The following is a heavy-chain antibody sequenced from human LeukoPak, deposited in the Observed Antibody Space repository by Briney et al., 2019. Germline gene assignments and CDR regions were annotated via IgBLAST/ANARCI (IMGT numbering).Heavy chain of an antibody. CDR3: ARLATPATYYYDSSGTTDAFDI. D-gene: IGHD3-22*01. CDR1: GGSVSSGRFY. Sequence: PSETLSLTCSVSGGSVSSGRFYWTRIRQPPGKGLGWIGYIYYSGSTNYNPSLKSRVTISVDTSKNQFSLKLSSVTAADTAVYYCARLATPATYYYDSSGTTDAFDIWGQGTMVTVSS. J-gene: IGHJ3*02. V-gene: IGHV4-61*01. CDR2: IYYSGST.